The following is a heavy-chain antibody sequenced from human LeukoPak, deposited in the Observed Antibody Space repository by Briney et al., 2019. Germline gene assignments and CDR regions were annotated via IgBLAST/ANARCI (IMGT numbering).Heavy chain of an antibody. J-gene: IGHJ4*02. D-gene: IGHD2-21*02. CDR2: ISGSGGST. CDR1: GCTFSSYA. CDR3: GKDGPVTALENDPYYFDY. V-gene: IGHV3-23*01. Sequence: GGSLRLSCAASGCTFSSYAMSWVPQAPGKGLEWVSAISGSGGSTYYADSVKGRFPISRDNATNSLYLQLNSLRAEDTAVYYCGKDGPVTALENDPYYFDYWGEGTLVTVSS.